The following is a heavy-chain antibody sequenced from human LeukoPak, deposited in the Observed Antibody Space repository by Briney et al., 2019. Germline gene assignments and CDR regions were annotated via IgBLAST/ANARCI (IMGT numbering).Heavy chain of an antibody. CDR2: IYDSGNT. CDR3: ARQYGPGYSSTWYFDY. Sequence: SETLSLTCTVSGGSISSSAYSWGWIRQPPGKGLDWIGNIYDSGNTYCNPSLKSRVTISVDTSKNQFSLKLNSVTAADTAVYYCARQYGPGYSSTWYFDYWGLGTLVTVSS. CDR1: GGSISSSAYS. D-gene: IGHD6-13*01. J-gene: IGHJ4*02. V-gene: IGHV4-39*01.